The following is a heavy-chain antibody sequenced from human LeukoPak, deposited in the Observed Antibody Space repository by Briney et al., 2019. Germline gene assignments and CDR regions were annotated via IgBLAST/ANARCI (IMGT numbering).Heavy chain of an antibody. V-gene: IGHV4-59*01. J-gene: IGHJ4*02. CDR1: GGSISTYY. Sequence: SETLSLTCTVSGGSISTYYWSWIRQPPGKGLEWIGYIHYSGSTNYNPSLKSRVTISVDTSKNQFSLKLTSVTAADTAVYYCAGNGDYWGQGTLVTVSS. D-gene: IGHD2-8*01. CDR2: IHYSGST. CDR3: AGNGDY.